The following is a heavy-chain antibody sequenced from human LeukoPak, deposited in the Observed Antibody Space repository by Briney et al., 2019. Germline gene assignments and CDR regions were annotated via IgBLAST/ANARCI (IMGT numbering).Heavy chain of an antibody. CDR3: ARAKIWFGELSPELEDY. D-gene: IGHD3-10*01. CDR2: IYYSGST. J-gene: IGHJ4*02. V-gene: IGHV4-31*03. CDR1: GGSISSGGYY. Sequence: PSQTLSLTCTVSGGSISSGGYYWSWIRQHPGKGLEWIGYIYYSGSTYYNPSLKSRVTISVDTSKNQFSLKLSSVTAADTAVYYCARAKIWFGELSPELEDYWGQGTLVTVSS.